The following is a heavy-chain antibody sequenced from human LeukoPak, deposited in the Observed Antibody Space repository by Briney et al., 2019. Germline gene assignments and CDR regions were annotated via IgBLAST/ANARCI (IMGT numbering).Heavy chain of an antibody. Sequence: SETLSLTCSVSDYSISSDYYWDWIRQPPGKGLEWIGNIYHTGSTYYNPSLKSRVTISADTSKNQFSLKLSSVTAADTAVYYCARLARPTYNGWFDPWGQGTLVTVSS. J-gene: IGHJ5*02. CDR3: ARLARPTYNGWFDP. CDR2: IYHTGST. V-gene: IGHV4-38-2*02. CDR1: DYSISSDYY. D-gene: IGHD5-24*01.